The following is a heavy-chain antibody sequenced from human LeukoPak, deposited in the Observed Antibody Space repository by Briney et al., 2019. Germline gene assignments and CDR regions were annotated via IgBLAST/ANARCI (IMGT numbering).Heavy chain of an antibody. CDR2: IWYDGSNK. CDR3: ARDSPPSYNSYGPDY. Sequence: GRSLRLSCVVSRFTFSTYGMHWVRQAPGKGLEWVAVIWYDGSNKYYADSVKGRFIISRDNSKNTLYLQMNSLRVEDTAVYYCARDSPPSYNSYGPDYWGQGTLVTVSS. CDR1: RFTFSTYG. D-gene: IGHD2/OR15-2a*01. J-gene: IGHJ4*02. V-gene: IGHV3-33*01.